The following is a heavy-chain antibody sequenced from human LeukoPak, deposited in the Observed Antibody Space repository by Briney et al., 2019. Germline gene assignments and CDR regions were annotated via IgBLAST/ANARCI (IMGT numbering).Heavy chain of an antibody. CDR2: LYSSGGT. Sequence: SETLSLTCTVSGDSVSSSSHFWGWIRQPPGKGLEWIGSLYSSGGTYYNPSLKSRVTTSKDTSRNQFSLNLNSVTAADTAVYYCARQDCSGDSCSYVDCWGQGTLVTVSS. D-gene: IGHD2-15*01. CDR3: ARQDCSGDSCSYVDC. V-gene: IGHV4-39*01. CDR1: GDSVSSSSHF. J-gene: IGHJ4*02.